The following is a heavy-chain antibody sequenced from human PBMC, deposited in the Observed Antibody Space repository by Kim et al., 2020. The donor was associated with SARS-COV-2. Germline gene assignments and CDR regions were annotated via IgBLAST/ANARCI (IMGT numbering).Heavy chain of an antibody. V-gene: IGHV4-34*01. D-gene: IGHD3-10*01. CDR2: INHSGST. CDR1: GGSFSCYY. J-gene: IGHJ5*02. CDR3: ARASRGFGELLDWFDP. Sequence: SETLSLTCAVYGGSFSCYYWSWIRQPPGKGLEWIGEINHSGSTNYNPSLKSRVTISVDTSKNQFSLKLSSVTAADTAVYYCARASRGFGELLDWFDPWGQGTLVTVSS.